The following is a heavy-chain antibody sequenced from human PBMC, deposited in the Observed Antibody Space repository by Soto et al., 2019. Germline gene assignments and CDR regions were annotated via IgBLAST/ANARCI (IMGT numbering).Heavy chain of an antibody. CDR3: ARDRDYGANSDAFDI. CDR1: GGTFSSCA. J-gene: IGHJ3*02. Sequence: TVKVSCKASGGTFSSCAISWVRQAPGQGLEWMGGIIPIFGTANYAQKFQGRVTITADKSTSTAYMELSSLRSEDTAVYYCARDRDYGANSDAFDIWGQGTMVTVSS. D-gene: IGHD4-17*01. CDR2: IIPIFGTA. V-gene: IGHV1-69*06.